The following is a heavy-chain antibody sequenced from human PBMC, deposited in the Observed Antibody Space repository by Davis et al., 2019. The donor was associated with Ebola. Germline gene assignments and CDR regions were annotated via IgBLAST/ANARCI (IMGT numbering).Heavy chain of an antibody. J-gene: IGHJ4*02. V-gene: IGHV4-4*02. Sequence: MPGGSLRLSCAVSGDSISNERLWSWVRQAPGKGLEWLGEIYHGGNTHYNPSLGSRFTISLDKSKNEISLKVRSVTAADSATYYCARDPTSYSSGEDHLDYWGPGILVTVSS. CDR1: GDSISNERL. CDR3: ARDPTSYSSGEDHLDY. D-gene: IGHD6-19*01. CDR2: IYHGGNT.